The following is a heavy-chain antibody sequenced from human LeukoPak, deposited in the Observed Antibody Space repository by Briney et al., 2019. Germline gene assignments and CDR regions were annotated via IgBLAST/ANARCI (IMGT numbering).Heavy chain of an antibody. J-gene: IGHJ4*02. CDR3: ARDKIVGATHFDY. Sequence: GGSLRLSCAASEFSVGSNYMTWVRQAPGKGLEWVSLIYSGGSTYYADSVKGRFTISRDNAKNSLYLQMSSLTAEDTAVYYCARDKIVGATHFDYWGQGTLVTVSS. CDR1: EFSVGSNY. D-gene: IGHD1-26*01. CDR2: IYSGGST. V-gene: IGHV3-66*01.